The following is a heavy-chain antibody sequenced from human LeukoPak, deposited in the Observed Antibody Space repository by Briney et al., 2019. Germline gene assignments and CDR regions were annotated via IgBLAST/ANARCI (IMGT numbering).Heavy chain of an antibody. J-gene: IGHJ4*02. V-gene: IGHV3-49*03. CDR2: IRSNTYGGTT. Sequence: PGGSLRLSCTASGFTLGGYAMSWFRQAPGKGLEWVGFIRSNTYGGTTEYAASVKGRFIISRDDSKSIAYLQMNSLRAEDTAVYYCARESSSSWYSLDYWGQGTLVTVSS. CDR3: ARESSSSWYSLDY. D-gene: IGHD6-13*01. CDR1: GFTLGGYA.